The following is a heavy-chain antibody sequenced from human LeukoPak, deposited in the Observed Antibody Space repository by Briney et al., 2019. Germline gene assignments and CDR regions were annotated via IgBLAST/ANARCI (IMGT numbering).Heavy chain of an antibody. CDR2: INPNSGGT. CDR3: ARDPAARDDAFDI. V-gene: IGHV1-2*02. CDR1: GYTFTGYY. J-gene: IGHJ3*02. D-gene: IGHD6-6*01. Sequence: ASVKVSCKASGYTFTGYYMHWVRQAPGQGLEWMGWINPNSGGTNYAQKFQGRVTMTRDTSISTAYMELSRLRSDDTAVYYCARDPAARDDAFDIWGQGTMVTVSS.